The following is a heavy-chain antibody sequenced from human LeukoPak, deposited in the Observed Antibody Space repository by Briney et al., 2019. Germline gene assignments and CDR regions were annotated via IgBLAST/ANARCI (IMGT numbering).Heavy chain of an antibody. D-gene: IGHD4-11*01. CDR1: GFAISNFW. CDR2: IRYDGGVT. CDR3: VRDDYLSY. Sequence: PGGSLRLSCAASGFAISNFWMHWVRQAPGKGLVWVARIRYDGGVTMYADSVKGRFIISRDNAKNTLYLQMDSLRVGDTAVYYCVRDDYLSYWGQGALVTVSS. J-gene: IGHJ4*02. V-gene: IGHV3-74*03.